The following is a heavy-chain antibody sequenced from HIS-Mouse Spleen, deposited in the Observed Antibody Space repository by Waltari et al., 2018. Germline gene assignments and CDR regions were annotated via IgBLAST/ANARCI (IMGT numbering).Heavy chain of an antibody. CDR3: AREIPYSSSWYDWYFDL. J-gene: IGHJ2*01. CDR1: GGSISSSSSY. Sequence: QLQLQESGPGLVKPSETLSLTCTVSGGSISSSSSYWGGIRQPPGKGLEWIGSIYYSGSTYYNPSLKSRVTISVDTSKNQFSLKLSSVTAADTAVYYCAREIPYSSSWYDWYFDLWGRSTLVTVSS. D-gene: IGHD6-13*01. CDR2: IYYSGST. V-gene: IGHV4-39*07.